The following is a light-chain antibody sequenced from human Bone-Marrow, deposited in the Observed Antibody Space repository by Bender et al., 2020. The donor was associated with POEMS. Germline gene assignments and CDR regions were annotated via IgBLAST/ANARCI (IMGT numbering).Light chain of an antibody. V-gene: IGLV2-14*01. CDR1: SSDVGYYDY. CDR2: EVT. CDR3: QAWDTTTAEGV. J-gene: IGLJ3*02. Sequence: QSALTQPPSASGSPGQSVTISCTGTSSDVGYYDYVSWYQQHPGKAPKLIIYEVTNRPSGVSNRFSGSKSGNTASLTISGLQAEDEADYYCQAWDTTTAEGVFGGGTDLTVL.